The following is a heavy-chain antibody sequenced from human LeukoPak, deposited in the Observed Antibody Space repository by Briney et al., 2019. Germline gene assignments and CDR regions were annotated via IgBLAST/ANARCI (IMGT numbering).Heavy chain of an antibody. CDR3: ARTIVGSGAYYYYYYMDV. Sequence: SETLSLTCTVSGGAISGYYWSWIRQPPGKGLEGFGYIFYSGRTNYNPCLKSRVTISVDTSKNQFSLKLSSVTAADTAVYYCARTIVGSGAYYYYYYMDVWGKGTTVTVSS. J-gene: IGHJ6*03. V-gene: IGHV4-59*01. CDR2: IFYSGRT. CDR1: GGAISGYY. D-gene: IGHD1-26*01.